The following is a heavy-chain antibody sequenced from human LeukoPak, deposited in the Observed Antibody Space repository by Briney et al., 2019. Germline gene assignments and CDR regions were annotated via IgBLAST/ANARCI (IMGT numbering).Heavy chain of an antibody. Sequence: ASVKVSCKASGYTFTSYAMHWVRQAPGQRLEWMGWINAGNGNTKYSQEFQGRVTITRDTSASTAYMELSSLRSEDMAVYYCAREYSSSWYDLDYWGQGTLVTVSS. CDR3: AREYSSSWYDLDY. D-gene: IGHD6-13*01. CDR2: INAGNGNT. V-gene: IGHV1-3*03. J-gene: IGHJ4*02. CDR1: GYTFTSYA.